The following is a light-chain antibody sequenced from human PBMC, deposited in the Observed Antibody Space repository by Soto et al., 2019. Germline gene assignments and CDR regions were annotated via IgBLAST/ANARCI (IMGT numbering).Light chain of an antibody. CDR3: SSYTVSSTL. CDR2: DVT. Sequence: QSALTQPASVSGSPGQSITISCNGSSGDVGGYDYVSWYQQLHGKAPKLMISDVTNRPSGVSNRFSGSKSDNTASLTISGLQAEDEADYYCSSYTVSSTLFGGGTQLTVL. J-gene: IGLJ2*01. V-gene: IGLV2-14*03. CDR1: SGDVGGYDY.